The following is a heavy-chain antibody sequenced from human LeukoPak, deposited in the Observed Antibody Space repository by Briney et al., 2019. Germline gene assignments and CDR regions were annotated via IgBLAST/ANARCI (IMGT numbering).Heavy chain of an antibody. J-gene: IGHJ4*02. Sequence: PSETLSLTCAVSGYSISSGYYWGWIRQPPGKGLEWIGSIYRSGSTYYNPSLKSRVTISVDTSTNQFSLKLSSVTAADTAVYYCARQGGERFVVVPAAMSVVDYWGQGTLVTVSS. CDR2: IYRSGST. CDR1: GYSISSGYY. CDR3: ARQGGERFVVVPAAMSVVDY. D-gene: IGHD2-2*01. V-gene: IGHV4-38-2*01.